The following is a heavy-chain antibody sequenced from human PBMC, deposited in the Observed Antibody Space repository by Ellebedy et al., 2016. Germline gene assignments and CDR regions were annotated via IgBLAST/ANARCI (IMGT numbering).Heavy chain of an antibody. CDR1: GDSTSNPVYY. D-gene: IGHD1-26*01. J-gene: IGHJ5*02. Sequence: SETLSLTCNVSGDSTSNPVYYWAWFRLAPGKGLEWIASFYTSRSRGAYYNPSLRSRVTVSIDTSDSQVSLSVKSVTAADTAVYYCARRVGNWAVNWIDPWGQGILVTVSS. CDR2: FYTSRSRGA. V-gene: IGHV4-39*01. CDR3: ARRVGNWAVNWIDP.